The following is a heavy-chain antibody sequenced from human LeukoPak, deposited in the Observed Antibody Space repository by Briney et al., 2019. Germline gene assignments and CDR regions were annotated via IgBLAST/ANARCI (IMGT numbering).Heavy chain of an antibody. CDR2: INHSGST. V-gene: IGHV4-34*01. J-gene: IGHJ4*02. Sequence: SETLSLTCAVYGGSFSGYYWSWIRQPPGKGLEWIGEINHSGSTNYNPSLKSRVTISVDTSKNQFSLKLSSVTAADTAVYYCTGHGGGYYYFDYWGRGTLVTVSS. CDR3: TGHGGGYYYFDY. D-gene: IGHD2-21*01. CDR1: GGSFSGYY.